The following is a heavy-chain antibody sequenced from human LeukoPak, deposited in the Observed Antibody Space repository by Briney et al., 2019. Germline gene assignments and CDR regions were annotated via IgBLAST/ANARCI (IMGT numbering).Heavy chain of an antibody. CDR2: VFKTGST. D-gene: IGHD2-2*02. Sequence: SDTLSLTCTVSGVSISSTNYYWSWIRQSAGKGLEWIGRVFKTGSTTYNPSLTSRVTISVETSRNQFSLNLNSVTAAGTAVYYCARGGQRPTPYTDYSRDVWAKGTAVTVSS. J-gene: IGHJ6*03. CDR1: GVSISSTNYY. V-gene: IGHV4-61*02. CDR3: ARGGQRPTPYTDYSRDV.